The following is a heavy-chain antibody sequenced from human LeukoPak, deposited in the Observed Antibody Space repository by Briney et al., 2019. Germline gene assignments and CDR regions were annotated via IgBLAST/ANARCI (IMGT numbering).Heavy chain of an antibody. J-gene: IGHJ4*02. CDR3: ARDPGVVPAGGFPSAL. D-gene: IGHD2-2*01. CDR2: SSAYNGNR. CDR1: GYTFTSYG. Sequence: ASVKVSCKASGYTFTSYGISWVRQAPGQGLEWMGWSSAYNGNRNYAQNFQGRVTMTTDTSTSTAYMELRSLRSDDTAVYYCARDPGVVPAGGFPSALWGQGTLVIVSS. V-gene: IGHV1-18*01.